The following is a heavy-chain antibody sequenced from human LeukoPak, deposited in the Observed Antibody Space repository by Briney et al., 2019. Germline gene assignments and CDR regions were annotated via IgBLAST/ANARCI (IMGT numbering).Heavy chain of an antibody. J-gene: IGHJ4*02. D-gene: IGHD3-9*01. V-gene: IGHV5-51*01. CDR2: IDPDDSDF. CDR3: ARRPTYYDILTGHYLYYFDY. Sequence: GEPLKISCKGSGYSFTSYWIGWVRQMPGKGLEWMGIIDPDDSDFRYSPSFQGQVTISADKSISTAYLQWSSLKASDTAMYYCARRPTYYDILTGHYLYYFDYWGQGTLVTVSS. CDR1: GYSFTSYW.